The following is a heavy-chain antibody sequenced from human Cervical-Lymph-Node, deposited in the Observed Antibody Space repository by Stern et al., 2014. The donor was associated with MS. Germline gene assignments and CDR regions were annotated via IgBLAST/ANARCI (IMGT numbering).Heavy chain of an antibody. D-gene: IGHD6-13*01. CDR1: GGSIMNYY. CDR3: ARDSSDSWYGPIDS. V-gene: IGHV4-59*01. Sequence: QVQLQESGPGLVKPSETLSLTCTVSGGSIMNYYWSWIRQPPGKALERIGYIYYSGRTNYNPSLKSRVTISVDTSKNQFSLMLSSVTAADTAVYYCARDSSDSWYGPIDSWGQGTLVTVSS. J-gene: IGHJ4*02. CDR2: IYYSGRT.